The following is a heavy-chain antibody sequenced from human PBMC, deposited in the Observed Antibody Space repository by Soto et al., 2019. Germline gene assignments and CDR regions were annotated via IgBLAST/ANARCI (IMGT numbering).Heavy chain of an antibody. CDR3: ARDYDYYGSGSRYGMDV. V-gene: IGHV3-33*01. CDR2: IWYDGSNK. J-gene: IGHJ6*02. Sequence: GGSLRLSCAASGFTFSSYGMHWVRQAPGKGLEWVAVIWYDGSNKYYADSVKGRFTISRDNSKNTLYLQMNSLRAEDTAVYYCARDYDYYGSGSRYGMDVWGQGTTVTVSS. CDR1: GFTFSSYG. D-gene: IGHD3-10*01.